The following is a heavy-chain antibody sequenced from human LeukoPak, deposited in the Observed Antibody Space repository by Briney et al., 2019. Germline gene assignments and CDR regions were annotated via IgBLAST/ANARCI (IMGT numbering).Heavy chain of an antibody. Sequence: QPGRSLRLSCAASGFTFSSHWMSWVRQAPGKGLEWVANIKKDGSEKYYVDAVKGRFTISRDNAKTSLYLQMNSLRAEDTAVYYCARDLSGIAGYTYGRGIDYWGQGTLVTVSS. J-gene: IGHJ4*02. V-gene: IGHV3-7*01. D-gene: IGHD5-18*01. CDR3: ARDLSGIAGYTYGRGIDY. CDR2: IKKDGSEK. CDR1: GFTFSSHW.